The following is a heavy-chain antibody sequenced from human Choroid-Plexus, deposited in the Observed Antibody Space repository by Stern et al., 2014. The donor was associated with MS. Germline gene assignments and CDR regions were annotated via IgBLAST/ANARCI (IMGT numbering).Heavy chain of an antibody. J-gene: IGHJ4*02. V-gene: IGHV3-30*18. Sequence: MQLVESGGGVAQPGRPLILSCAASGFTFSNFGMHWVRQAPGKGLEWVALISYDGSDKYYADSVKGRFTIFRDNSKITLYMHMNSLRAEDTAVYYCAKDRQWSTYFFDYWGQGSLVPVSS. CDR1: GFTFSNFG. CDR3: AKDRQWSTYFFDY. CDR2: ISYDGSDK. D-gene: IGHD2-15*01.